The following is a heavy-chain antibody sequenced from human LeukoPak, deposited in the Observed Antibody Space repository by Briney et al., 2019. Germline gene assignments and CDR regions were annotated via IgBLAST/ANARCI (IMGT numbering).Heavy chain of an antibody. Sequence: SETLSLTCTVSGGSISSYYWSWIRQPPGKGLEWIGYIYYSGSTNYNPSLKSRVTISVDTSKNQFSLKLSSVTAADTAVYYCARSTGFGELRPWGQGTLVTVSS. CDR2: IYYSGST. CDR3: ARSTGFGELRP. CDR1: GGSISSYY. J-gene: IGHJ5*02. V-gene: IGHV4-59*08. D-gene: IGHD3-10*01.